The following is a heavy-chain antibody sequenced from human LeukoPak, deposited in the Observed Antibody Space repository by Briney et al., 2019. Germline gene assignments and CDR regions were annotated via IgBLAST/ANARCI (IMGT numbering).Heavy chain of an antibody. CDR1: GAPISRFY. D-gene: IGHD6-19*01. CDR2: IYNGVPT. V-gene: IGHV4-4*09. J-gene: IGHJ4*02. CDR3: VQTTGWPGFDY. Sequence: SETLSLTCTTSGAPISRFYWSWVRQPPGKGLEWIGNIYNGVPTFFNPSLKSRVTLSVNTSKTQFSLQLASVTAADTAVYYCVQTTGWPGFDYWGQGILVTVSS.